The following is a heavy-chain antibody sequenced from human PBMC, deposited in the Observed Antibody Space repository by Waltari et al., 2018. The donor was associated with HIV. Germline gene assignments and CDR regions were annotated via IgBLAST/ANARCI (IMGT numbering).Heavy chain of an antibody. CDR3: ATEAYSDFWTGYYAGFGY. D-gene: IGHD3-3*01. CDR1: GIDLRNFW. J-gene: IGHJ4*02. V-gene: IGHV3-7*03. Sequence: DVLLVASGGGLVQPGECRRLSCVGSGIDLRNFWMSWVRKAPGKGLEWVANIKQDGSEKHYLNSVKGRFTISRDNAKRSLYLQLSNLTGEDTAIYYCATEAYSDFWTGYYAGFGYWGQGTLVTVSS. CDR2: IKQDGSEK.